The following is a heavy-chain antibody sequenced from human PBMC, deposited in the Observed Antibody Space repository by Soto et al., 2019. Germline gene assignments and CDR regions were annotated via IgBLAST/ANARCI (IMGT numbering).Heavy chain of an antibody. CDR2: IPGSGGST. D-gene: IGHD6-6*01. J-gene: IGHJ4*02. V-gene: IGHV3-23*01. CDR1: GFTFSHYA. Sequence: GGSLRLSCAASGFTFSHYAMSWVRQSPGKGLERVSAIPGSGGSTYYAGSVKGRFTICRDHSKNTLNLQMHSLRGEDTAVYFCAKIGSSSSVSLPLVLLDYWGQGALVTVSS. CDR3: AKIGSSSSVSLPLVLLDY.